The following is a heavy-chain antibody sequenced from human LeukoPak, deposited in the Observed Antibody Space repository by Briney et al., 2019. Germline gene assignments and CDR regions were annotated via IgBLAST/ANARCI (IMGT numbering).Heavy chain of an antibody. Sequence: ASVKVSCKASGYTFTGYYIHWVRQAPGQELEWMGRINPNGGGTNYAQKFQGRVTMTSDTSISTAYMELSRLRSDDTAVYYCARERKITIFGVACDYWGQGTLVTVSS. CDR1: GYTFTGYY. J-gene: IGHJ4*02. D-gene: IGHD3-3*01. CDR3: ARERKITIFGVACDY. CDR2: INPNGGGT. V-gene: IGHV1-2*06.